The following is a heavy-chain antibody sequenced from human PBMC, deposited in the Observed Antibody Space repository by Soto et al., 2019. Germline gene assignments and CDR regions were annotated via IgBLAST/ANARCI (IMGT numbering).Heavy chain of an antibody. CDR1: GGTFSSYT. Sequence: SVKVSCKASGGTFSSYTISWVRQAPGQGLEWMGRIIPILGIANYAQKFQGRVTITADKSTSTAYMELRSLRSEDTAVYYCARHPPFDSSGPNDAFDIWGQGTMVTVSS. D-gene: IGHD3-22*01. V-gene: IGHV1-69*02. CDR2: IIPILGIA. J-gene: IGHJ3*02. CDR3: ARHPPFDSSGPNDAFDI.